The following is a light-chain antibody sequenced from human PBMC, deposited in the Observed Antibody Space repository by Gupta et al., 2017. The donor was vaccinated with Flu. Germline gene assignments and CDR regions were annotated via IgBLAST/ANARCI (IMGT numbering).Light chain of an antibody. J-gene: IGKJ4*01. CDR2: DAS. V-gene: IGKV1-33*01. CDR1: QDISNY. Sequence: DIQMTQSLSSLSASVGDRVTLTCQASQDISNYLNWYQQKPGKAPKLLIYDASNLETGVPSRFSGSGSGTDFTFTISSLQPEDIATYYCQQYDNLLTFGGGTKVEIK. CDR3: QQYDNLLT.